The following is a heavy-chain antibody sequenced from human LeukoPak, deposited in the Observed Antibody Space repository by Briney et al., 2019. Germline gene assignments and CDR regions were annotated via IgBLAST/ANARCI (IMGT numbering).Heavy chain of an antibody. D-gene: IGHD6-13*01. CDR1: GGSISSYY. J-gene: IGHJ4*02. V-gene: IGHV4-59*01. CDR2: IYYSGST. Sequence: SETLSLTCTVSGGSISSYYWSWIRQPPGMGLEWIGYIYYSGSTNYNPSLKSRVTISVDTSKNQFSLKLSSVTAADTAVYYCARAPLVRGFPFDYWGQGTLVTVSS. CDR3: ARAPLVRGFPFDY.